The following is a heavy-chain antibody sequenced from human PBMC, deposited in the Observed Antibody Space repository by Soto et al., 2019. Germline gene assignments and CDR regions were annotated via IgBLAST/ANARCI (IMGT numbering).Heavy chain of an antibody. Sequence: ASVKVSCKASGYTFTSYGISWVRQAPGQGLEWMGWISAYNGNTNYAQKLQGRVTMTTDTSTNTAYMELTSLKSDDTAVYYCARVIGVASMDHWGQGTQVTVSS. J-gene: IGHJ4*02. CDR2: ISAYNGNT. CDR3: ARVIGVASMDH. CDR1: GYTFTSYG. V-gene: IGHV1-18*04. D-gene: IGHD5-12*01.